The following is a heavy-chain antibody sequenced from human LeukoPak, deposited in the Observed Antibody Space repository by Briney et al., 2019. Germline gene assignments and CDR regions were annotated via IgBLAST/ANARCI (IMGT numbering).Heavy chain of an antibody. D-gene: IGHD3-16*01. CDR3: TRDWALNYYYYMDV. CDR1: GFTFGDYA. CDR2: IRSKAYGGTT. J-gene: IGHJ6*03. V-gene: IGHV3-49*04. Sequence: GGSLRLSCTASGFTFGDYAMSWVRQAPGKGLEGVGFIRSKAYGGTTEYAASVKGRFTISGDDSKSIAYLQMNSLKTEDTAVYYCTRDWALNYYYYMDVWGKGTTVTISS.